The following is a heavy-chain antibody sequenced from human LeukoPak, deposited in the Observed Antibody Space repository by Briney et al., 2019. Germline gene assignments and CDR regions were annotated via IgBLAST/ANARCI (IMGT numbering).Heavy chain of an antibody. V-gene: IGHV3-33*06. D-gene: IGHD3-3*01. CDR1: GFTFSSYG. J-gene: IGHJ4*02. CDR2: IWHDGSNK. Sequence: PGRSLRLSCAASGFTFSSYGMHWVRQAPGKGLERAAVIWHDGSNKYYADSVKGRFTISRDDSKNTLYLQMNSLRAEDTAVYYCAKDRSVAAPLYYFDYWSQGTLVTVSS. CDR3: AKDRSVAAPLYYFDY.